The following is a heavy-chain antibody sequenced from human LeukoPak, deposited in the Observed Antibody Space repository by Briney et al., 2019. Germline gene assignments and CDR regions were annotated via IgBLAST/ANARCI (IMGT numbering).Heavy chain of an antibody. CDR2: INHSGGT. Sequence: PSETLSLTCGVYGGSFSGYYWNWIRQPPGKGLEWIGEINHSGGTNYDPSLKSRVTISVDTSNNQFSLKLSSVTAEDTAVYYCARGLRRWLRDPFDYWGQGTLVTVSS. D-gene: IGHD5-12*01. CDR1: GGSFSGYY. V-gene: IGHV4-34*01. CDR3: ARGLRRWLRDPFDY. J-gene: IGHJ4*02.